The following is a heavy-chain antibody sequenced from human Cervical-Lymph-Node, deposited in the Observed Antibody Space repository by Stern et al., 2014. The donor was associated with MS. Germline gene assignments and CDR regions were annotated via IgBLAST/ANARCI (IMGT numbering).Heavy chain of an antibody. D-gene: IGHD6-6*01. CDR1: GGSISSYY. V-gene: IGHV4-59*01. J-gene: IGHJ4*02. CDR2: IYYSGST. Sequence: QVQLQQSGPGLVQPSETLSLTCTVSGGSISSYYWSWIRQPPGKGLEWIGYIYYSGSTNYNPSLKSRVTISVDTSKNQFSLKLSSVTAADTAVYYCARGGSSSPPFDYWGQGTLVTVSS. CDR3: ARGGSSSPPFDY.